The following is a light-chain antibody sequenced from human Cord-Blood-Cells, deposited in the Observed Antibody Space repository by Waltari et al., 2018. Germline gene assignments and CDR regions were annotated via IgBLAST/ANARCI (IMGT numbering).Light chain of an antibody. CDR3: QQYNNWPPYT. J-gene: IGKJ2*01. V-gene: IGKV3-15*01. Sequence: EIVMTQSPATLSVSPGERATLSCRASQIVSSNLAWYQQKPGQAPRLLIYGASTRATGIPARFSCSGSGTEFTLTISSLQSEDFAFYYCQQYNNWPPYTFGQGTKLEIK. CDR1: QIVSSN. CDR2: GAS.